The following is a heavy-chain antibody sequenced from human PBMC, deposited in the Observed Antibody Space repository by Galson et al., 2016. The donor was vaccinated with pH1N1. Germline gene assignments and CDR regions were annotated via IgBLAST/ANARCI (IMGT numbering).Heavy chain of an antibody. CDR1: GYTLTSYD. J-gene: IGHJ2*01. CDR2: MNPNNGNA. CDR3: ARGPVDWYFDL. V-gene: IGHV1-8*01. Sequence: SVKVSCKASGYTLTSYDINWVRQATGQGLEWMGWMNPNNGNADYAPKFQGRVTLTRDASINTAYMELSSLTTEDTAVYYCARGPVDWYFDLVGRGTTVIVSS.